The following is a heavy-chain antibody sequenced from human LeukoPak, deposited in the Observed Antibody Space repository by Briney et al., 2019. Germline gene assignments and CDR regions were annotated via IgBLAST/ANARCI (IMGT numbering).Heavy chain of an antibody. Sequence: PSETLSLTCTVSGGSISSYYWSWIRQPPGKGLEWIGYIYYSGGTNCNPSLKSRVTISVDTSKNQFSLKLSSVTAADTAVYYCARVVGATLDVWFDPWGQGTLVTVSS. CDR3: ARVVGATLDVWFDP. CDR2: IYYSGGT. V-gene: IGHV4-59*01. D-gene: IGHD1-26*01. CDR1: GGSISSYY. J-gene: IGHJ5*02.